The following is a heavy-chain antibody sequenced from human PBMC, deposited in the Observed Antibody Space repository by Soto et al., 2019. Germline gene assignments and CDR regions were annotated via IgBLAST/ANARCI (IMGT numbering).Heavy chain of an antibody. J-gene: IGHJ3*02. CDR1: GGSISSSNW. D-gene: IGHD1-1*01. CDR3: ARDWAGTTGTTRPLNAFDI. CDR2: IYHSGST. V-gene: IGHV4-4*02. Sequence: QVQLQESGPGLVKPSGTLSLTCAVSGGSISSSNWWSWVRQPPGKGLEWIGEIYHSGSTNYNPSLKSRVTISVDKSKNQFSLKLSSVTAADTAVYYCARDWAGTTGTTRPLNAFDIWGQGTMVTVSS.